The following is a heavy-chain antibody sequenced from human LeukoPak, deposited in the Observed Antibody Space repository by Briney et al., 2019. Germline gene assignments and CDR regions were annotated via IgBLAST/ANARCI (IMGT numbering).Heavy chain of an antibody. CDR1: GYTFTSYY. J-gene: IGHJ4*02. CDR3: ASTGFNRDGYRFGY. Sequence: GASVKVSCKASGYTFTSYYMHWVRQAPGQGLEWMGIINPSGGSTSYAQKFQGRVTMTRDTSTSTVYMELSRLRSDDTAVYYCASTGFNRDGYRFGYWGQGTLVTVSS. V-gene: IGHV1-46*01. D-gene: IGHD5-24*01. CDR2: INPSGGST.